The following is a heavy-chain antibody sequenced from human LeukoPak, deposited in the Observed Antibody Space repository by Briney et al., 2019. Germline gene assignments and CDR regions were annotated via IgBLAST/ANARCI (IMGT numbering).Heavy chain of an antibody. D-gene: IGHD2-21*01. CDR2: IYTGGNT. CDR1: GGSISSDNYH. Sequence: PSETLSLTCTVSGGSISSDNYHWSWIRQPAGKGLEWIGRIYTGGNTNYNPSLKSRVTISVDTSKNQFSLKLTSVTAADTAVYYCGRVSCCGGESDYWGQGTLVTVSS. J-gene: IGHJ4*02. V-gene: IGHV4-61*02. CDR3: GRVSCCGGESDY.